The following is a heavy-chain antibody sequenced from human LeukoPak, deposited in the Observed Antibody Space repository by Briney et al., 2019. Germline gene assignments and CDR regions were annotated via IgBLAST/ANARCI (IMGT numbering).Heavy chain of an antibody. J-gene: IGHJ4*02. V-gene: IGHV1-2*02. CDR2: INPSSGGT. CDR3: ARALSRAAAGPKGY. CDR1: VYTLTGYY. Sequence: GASEKVSREASVYTLTGYYMHCVRHAPGQGLERRGGINPSSGGTNYALKFQVRGTMTTDSSISTAYIEPSRLRSDDTAVYYCARALSRAAAGPKGYWGQGTLVTVSS. D-gene: IGHD6-13*01.